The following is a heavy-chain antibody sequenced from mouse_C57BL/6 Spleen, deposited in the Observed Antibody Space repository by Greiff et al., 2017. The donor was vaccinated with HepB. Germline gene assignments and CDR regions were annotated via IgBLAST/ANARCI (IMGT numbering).Heavy chain of an antibody. J-gene: IGHJ4*01. Sequence: QVQLQQSGPELVKPGASVKISCKASGYAFSSSWMNWVKQRPGKGLEWIGRIYPGDGDTNYNGKFKGKATLTADKSSSTAYMQLSSLTSEDSAVYFCAPYYGSSLYYAMDYWGQGTSVTVSS. V-gene: IGHV1-82*01. CDR2: IYPGDGDT. CDR1: GYAFSSSW. D-gene: IGHD1-1*01. CDR3: APYYGSSLYYAMDY.